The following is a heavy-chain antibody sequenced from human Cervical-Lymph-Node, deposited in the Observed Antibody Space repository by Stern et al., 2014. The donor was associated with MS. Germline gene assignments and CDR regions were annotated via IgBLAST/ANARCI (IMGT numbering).Heavy chain of an antibody. J-gene: IGHJ4*02. CDR3: ARRGYSSSWYDY. CDR1: GGSISSSSYY. Sequence: QVQLQESGPGLVKPSETLSLTCTVSGGSISSSSYYWGWIRQPPGKGLEWIGSIYYSGSTYYNPSLKSRVTISVDTSKNQFSLKRSSGTAADTAVYYCARRGYSSSWYDYWGQGTLVTVSS. D-gene: IGHD6-13*01. V-gene: IGHV4-39*01. CDR2: IYYSGST.